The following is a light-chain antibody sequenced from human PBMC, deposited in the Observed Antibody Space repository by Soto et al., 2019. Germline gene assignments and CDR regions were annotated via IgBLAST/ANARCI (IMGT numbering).Light chain of an antibody. CDR2: KAS. CDR3: QQYDSYPWT. CDR1: QSISSW. J-gene: IGKJ1*01. V-gene: IGKV1-5*03. Sequence: IQMTQSPSTLSASVGDRVTITCRASQSISSWLAWYQQRPGKAPKLLIHKASNLESGVPSRFSGSGSGTEFTLTISSLQPDDSATYYCQQYDSYPWTFGQGTKVDI.